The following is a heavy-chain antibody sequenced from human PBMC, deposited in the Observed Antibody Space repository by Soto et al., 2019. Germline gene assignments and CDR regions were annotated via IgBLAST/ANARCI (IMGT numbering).Heavy chain of an antibody. J-gene: IGHJ4*02. CDR2: IRSKAYGGTT. V-gene: IGHV3-49*03. CDR1: GFTFGDYA. CDR3: TRVYCSSTSCSPFDY. Sequence: GGSLRLSCTASGFTFGDYAMSWFRQAPGKGLEWVGFIRSKAYGGTTEYAASVKGRFTISRDDSKSIAYLQMNSLKTEDTAVYYCTRVYCSSTSCSPFDYWGQGTLVTVSS. D-gene: IGHD2-2*01.